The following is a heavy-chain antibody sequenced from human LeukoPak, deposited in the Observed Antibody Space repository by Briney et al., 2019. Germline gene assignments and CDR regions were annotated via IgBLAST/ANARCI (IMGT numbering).Heavy chain of an antibody. CDR2: ISYDGSNK. Sequence: GGSLRLSCAASGFIFNAHSISWVRQAPGKGLEWVAVISYDGSNKYYADSVKGRFTIPRDNSKNTLYLQMNSLRAEDTAVYYCAKEYYYDSSGRGDYYYGMDVWGQGTTVTVSS. J-gene: IGHJ6*02. D-gene: IGHD3-22*01. V-gene: IGHV3-30*18. CDR3: AKEYYYDSSGRGDYYYGMDV. CDR1: GFIFNAHS.